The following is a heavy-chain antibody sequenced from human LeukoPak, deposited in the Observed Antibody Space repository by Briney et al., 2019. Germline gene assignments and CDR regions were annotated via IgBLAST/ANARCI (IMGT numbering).Heavy chain of an antibody. CDR2: ISYDGSNK. J-gene: IGHJ4*02. CDR3: PRDVGSSNYFDY. CDR1: GFTFSSYS. V-gene: IGHV3-30*04. Sequence: PGGSLRLSCAASGFTFSSYSMYWVRQAPGKGLEWVAVISYDGSNKYYADSVKGRFTISRDNSKSTLFLQMNSLRAEDTAVYYCPRDVGSSNYFDYWGQGTLVTVSA. D-gene: IGHD3-10*01.